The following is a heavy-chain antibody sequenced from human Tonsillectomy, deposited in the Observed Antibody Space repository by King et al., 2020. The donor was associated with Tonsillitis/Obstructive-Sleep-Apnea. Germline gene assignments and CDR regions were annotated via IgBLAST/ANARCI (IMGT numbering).Heavy chain of an antibody. CDR3: VRDTYDFWSGYHDY. Sequence: VQLVQSGAEVKMPGASVKVSCKASGYTFTTYAMHWVRQSPGQVLEWMGWFNGGKGNTKYSHKFQGRVTITRDTSTGTAYMGLSSLRSEDTAVYYCVRDTYDFWSGYHDYWGQGTLVTVSS. J-gene: IGHJ4*01. CDR2: FNGGKGNT. V-gene: IGHV1-3*01. CDR1: GYTFTTYA. D-gene: IGHD3-3*01.